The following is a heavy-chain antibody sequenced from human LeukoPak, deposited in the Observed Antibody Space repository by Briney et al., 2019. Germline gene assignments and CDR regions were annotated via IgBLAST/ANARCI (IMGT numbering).Heavy chain of an antibody. Sequence: SETLSLTCAVSGGSISSTGYSWSWIRQPPGKGLEWIGYIYHSGDTYYNSSLKSRLTISVDKSKNQFSLKLSSVTAADTAVYYCARLYSKSGYYFDYWGQGTLVTVSS. CDR3: ARLYSKSGYYFDY. V-gene: IGHV4-30-2*01. CDR2: IYHSGDT. J-gene: IGHJ4*02. D-gene: IGHD4-11*01. CDR1: GGSISSTGYS.